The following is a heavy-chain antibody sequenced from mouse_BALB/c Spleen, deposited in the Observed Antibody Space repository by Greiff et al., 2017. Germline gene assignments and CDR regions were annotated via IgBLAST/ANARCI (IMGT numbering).Heavy chain of an antibody. J-gene: IGHJ4*01. CDR3: ARKGGQDYRYDGDAMDY. D-gene: IGHD2-14*01. CDR2: ISYSGST. Sequence: EVQLQQSGPSLVKPSQTLSLTCSVTGDSITSGYWNWIRKFPGNKLEYMGYISYSGSTYYNPSLKSRISITRDTSKNQYYLQLNSVTTEDTATYYCARKGGQDYRYDGDAMDYWGQGTSVTVSS. V-gene: IGHV3-8*02. CDR1: GDSITSGY.